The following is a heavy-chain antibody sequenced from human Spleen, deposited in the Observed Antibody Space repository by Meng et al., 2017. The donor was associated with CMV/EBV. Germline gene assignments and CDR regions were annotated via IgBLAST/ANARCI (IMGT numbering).Heavy chain of an antibody. CDR2: ISTYDGNT. CDR1: GYTFTTHA. D-gene: IGHD2-2*01. V-gene: IGHV1-18*01. Sequence: GYTFTTHAISWVRQAPGQGLEWIGSISTYDGNTFCAHIFQGRVTMTTDTSTSTAYMELRDLGSVDTAVYYCARGGYCSSSSCLPPDHWGQGTLVTVSS. CDR3: ARGGYCSSSSCLPPDH. J-gene: IGHJ4*02.